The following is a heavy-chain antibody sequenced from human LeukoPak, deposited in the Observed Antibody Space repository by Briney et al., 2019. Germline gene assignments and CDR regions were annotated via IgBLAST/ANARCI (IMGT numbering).Heavy chain of an antibody. V-gene: IGHV1-8*01. CDR1: GYTFTSYD. Sequence: ASVKVSCKASGYTFTSYDINWVRQATGQGLEWMGWMNPNSGNTGYAQKFQGRVTMTRNTSISTAYMELSSLRSEDTAVYYCARSKPFYSGYVARDDAFDIWGQGTMVTVSS. CDR2: MNPNSGNT. J-gene: IGHJ3*02. D-gene: IGHD5-12*01. CDR3: ARSKPFYSGYVARDDAFDI.